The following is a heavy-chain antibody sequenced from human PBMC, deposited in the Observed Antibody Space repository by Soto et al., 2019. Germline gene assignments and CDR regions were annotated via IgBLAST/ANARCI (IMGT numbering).Heavy chain of an antibody. CDR3: AKPPAYNWNDY. J-gene: IGHJ4*02. Sequence: EVQLLESGGGLVQPGGSLRLSCAASGFTFSSYTMSWVRQAPGKGLEWISAVSGSGSSTYYADSVKGRFTISRDNSKDTLYLQMNNLRAEDTAVYYCAKPPAYNWNDYWGQGTLVTVSS. V-gene: IGHV3-23*01. CDR1: GFTFSSYT. D-gene: IGHD1-20*01. CDR2: VSGSGSST.